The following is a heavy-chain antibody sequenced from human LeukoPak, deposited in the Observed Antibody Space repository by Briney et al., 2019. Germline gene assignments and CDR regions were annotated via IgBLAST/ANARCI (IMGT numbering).Heavy chain of an antibody. V-gene: IGHV4-31*03. Sequence: SQTLSLTCTVSGGSISSGGYYWSWIRQHPGKGLEWIGYIYYSGSTYYNPSLKSRVTISVDTSKNQFSLKLSSVTAADTAVYYCARSAQGPPYNWFDSWGQGTLVTVSS. CDR2: IYYSGST. CDR1: GGSISSGGYY. J-gene: IGHJ5*01. CDR3: ARSAQGPPYNWFDS.